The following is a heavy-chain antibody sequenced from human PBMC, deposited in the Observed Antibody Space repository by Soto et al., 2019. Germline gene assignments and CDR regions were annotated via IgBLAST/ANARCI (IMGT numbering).Heavy chain of an antibody. D-gene: IGHD3-10*01. CDR3: TRHVGYYGSGSYLIGPGAFDI. V-gene: IGHV3-73*01. Sequence: GGSLRLSCAASGFTLSGSAMHWVRQASGKGLEWVGRIRSKANSYATAYAASVKGRFTISRDDSKNTAYLQMNSLKTEDTAVYYCTRHVGYYGSGSYLIGPGAFDIWGQGTMVTVSS. CDR1: GFTLSGSA. CDR2: IRSKANSYAT. J-gene: IGHJ3*02.